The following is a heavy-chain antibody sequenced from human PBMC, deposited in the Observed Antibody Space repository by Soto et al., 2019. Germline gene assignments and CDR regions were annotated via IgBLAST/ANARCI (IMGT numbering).Heavy chain of an antibody. CDR2: MYYSGST. V-gene: IGHV4-59*08. CDR1: GGSISGHY. J-gene: IGHJ6*03. D-gene: IGHD3-16*01. Sequence: QVQLQESGPGLVKPSETLSLSCSVSGGSISGHYWSWARQTPGKGLEWIGYMYYSGSTNYNPSLKSRVTISVDTSKTHFSLRLTSVTAADTAVYYCARGPYYDLIWNYYYMDVWGKGTTVTVSS. CDR3: ARGPYYDLIWNYYYMDV.